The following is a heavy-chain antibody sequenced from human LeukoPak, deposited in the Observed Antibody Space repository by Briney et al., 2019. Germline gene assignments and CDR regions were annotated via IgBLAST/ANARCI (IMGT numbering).Heavy chain of an antibody. CDR3: ARQRGSYGGYDHDAFNI. J-gene: IGHJ3*02. CDR2: IYHIGST. Sequence: SETLSLTCAVSGGSISTYYWSWIRQPPAKGLEWIGYIYHIGSTNYKPSLKSRVSISVDTAKNQFFLKLSSVTAADTAVYYCARQRGSYGGYDHDAFNIWGEGTMVTVSS. D-gene: IGHD5-12*01. V-gene: IGHV4-59*08. CDR1: GGSISTYY.